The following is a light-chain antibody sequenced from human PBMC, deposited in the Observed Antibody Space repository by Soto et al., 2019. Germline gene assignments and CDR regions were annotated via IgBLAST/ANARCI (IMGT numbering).Light chain of an antibody. CDR1: ESIRDY. CDR3: QQSYNIPRT. V-gene: IGKV1-39*01. CDR2: AAS. Sequence: SPCALSAYAGDRVTITCRASESIRDYLNWYQQKPGKAPNLLIYAASSLQSGVPSRFSGGGSGTDFTLTISSLQPEDFATYYCQQSYNIPRTFGQGTRLEVK. J-gene: IGKJ5*01.